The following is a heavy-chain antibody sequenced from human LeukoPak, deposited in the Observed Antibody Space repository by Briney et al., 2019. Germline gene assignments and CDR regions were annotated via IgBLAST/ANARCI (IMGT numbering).Heavy chain of an antibody. CDR2: IHHSGST. D-gene: IGHD3-22*01. CDR3: AREYYGSSGYYNDY. Sequence: SETLSLTCTVSGCSISSSSYYWGWIRQPPGKGLEWFGSIHHSGSTYYNPSLKSRVTISVDTSKNQFSLKLISVTASDTAVYYCAREYYGSSGYYNDYWGQGALVTVSS. V-gene: IGHV4-39*07. J-gene: IGHJ4*02. CDR1: GCSISSSSYY.